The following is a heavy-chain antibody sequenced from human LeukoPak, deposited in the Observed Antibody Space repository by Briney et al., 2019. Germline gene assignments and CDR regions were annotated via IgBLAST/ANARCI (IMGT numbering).Heavy chain of an antibody. Sequence: ASVTVSCKPSGCTFTAYYIHWVRQAPGQGLEWMGWINPNTGDTKYAQNFQGRVTMTRDTSIITAYMELSGLRSDDTAVYYCARSQVLDYWGQGALVTVS. CDR2: INPNTGDT. CDR3: ARSQVLDY. J-gene: IGHJ4*02. CDR1: GCTFTAYY. V-gene: IGHV1-2*02.